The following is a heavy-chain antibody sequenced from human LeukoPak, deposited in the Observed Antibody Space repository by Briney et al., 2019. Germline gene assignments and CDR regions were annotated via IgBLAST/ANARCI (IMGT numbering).Heavy chain of an antibody. D-gene: IGHD4-11*01. CDR3: ATAGPTVTSRDAFDI. CDR2: VDPEDGET. V-gene: IGHV1-69-2*01. CDR1: GYTFTDYY. Sequence: GASVKVSYKVSGYTFTDYYMHWVPQAPGKGLEWMGLVDPEDGETIYAEKFQGRVTITADTSTDTAYMELSSLRSEDTAVYYCATAGPTVTSRDAFDIWGQGTMVTVSS. J-gene: IGHJ3*02.